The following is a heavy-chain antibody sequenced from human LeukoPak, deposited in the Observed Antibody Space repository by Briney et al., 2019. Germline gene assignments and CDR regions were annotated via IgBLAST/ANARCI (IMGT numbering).Heavy chain of an antibody. CDR2: INWNGGST. Sequence: ETLSLTCAVYGGSFSGYYWSWVRQAPGKGLEWVSGINWNGGSTGYADSVKGRFTISRDNAKNSLYLQMNSLRAEDTALYYCARQAAGTFYYYYYYMDVWGKGTTVTVSS. CDR1: GGSFSGYY. V-gene: IGHV3-20*04. D-gene: IGHD6-13*01. CDR3: ARQAAGTFYYYYYYMDV. J-gene: IGHJ6*03.